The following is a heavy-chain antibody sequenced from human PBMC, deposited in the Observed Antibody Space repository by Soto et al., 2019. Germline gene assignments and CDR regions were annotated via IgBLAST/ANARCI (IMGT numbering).Heavy chain of an antibody. CDR2: IYSGGST. CDR3: ARGTLTSIDMVDY. V-gene: IGHV3-53*01. CDR1: GFTVSSNY. J-gene: IGHJ4*02. D-gene: IGHD2-21*01. Sequence: GGSLRLSCAASGFTVSSNYMSWVRQAPGKGLEWVSVIYSGGSTYYADSVKGRFTVSRDNAKNTLYLQINSLTVEDTAVYYCARGTLTSIDMVDYWGQGTLVTVSS.